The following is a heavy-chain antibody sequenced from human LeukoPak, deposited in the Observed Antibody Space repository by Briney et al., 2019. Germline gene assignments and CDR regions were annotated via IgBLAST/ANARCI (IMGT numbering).Heavy chain of an antibody. D-gene: IGHD1-26*01. CDR3: ARDFGGSYSMPNDY. CDR2: INPNSGGT. CDR1: GYTFTGYY. J-gene: IGHJ4*02. Sequence: GASVKVSCKASGYTFTGYYMHWARRAPGQGLEWMGWINPNSGGTNYAQKFQGRVTMTRDTSISTAYMELSRLRSDDTAVYYCARDFGGSYSMPNDYWGQGTLVTVSS. V-gene: IGHV1-2*02.